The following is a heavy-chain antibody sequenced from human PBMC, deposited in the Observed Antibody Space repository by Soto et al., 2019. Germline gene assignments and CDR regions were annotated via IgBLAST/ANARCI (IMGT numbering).Heavy chain of an antibody. CDR2: IRSKAYGGTT. CDR1: EFTFGDYA. D-gene: IGHD3-10*01. Sequence: GGSLRLSCTASEFTFGDYAMSWVRQAPGKGLEWVGFIRSKAYGGTTEYAASVKGRFTISRDDSKSIAYLQMNSLKTEDTAVYYCCLTMVRGVTNWFDPWGQGTLVTVSS. J-gene: IGHJ5*02. CDR3: CLTMVRGVTNWFDP. V-gene: IGHV3-49*04.